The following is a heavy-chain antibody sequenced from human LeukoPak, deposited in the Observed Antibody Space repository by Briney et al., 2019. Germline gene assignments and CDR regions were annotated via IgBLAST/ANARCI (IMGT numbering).Heavy chain of an antibody. CDR2: IYSGGST. D-gene: IGHD3-3*01. CDR1: GLTVSSTY. CDR3: ARDLLEWYLNY. Sequence: GGSLRLSCAASGLTVSSTYMSWVRQTPGKGLEWVSVIYSGGSTYYADSVKGRFTISRDNSKNTLYLQMNSLRAEDTAVYYCARDLLEWYLNYWGQGTLVTVSS. V-gene: IGHV3-66*01. J-gene: IGHJ4*02.